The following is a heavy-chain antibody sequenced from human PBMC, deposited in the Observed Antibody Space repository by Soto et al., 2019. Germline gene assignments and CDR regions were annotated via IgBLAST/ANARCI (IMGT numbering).Heavy chain of an antibody. CDR1: GYTSTGYY. CDR3: ARDSPLTGTTGLFDY. CDR2: INPNSGGT. J-gene: IGHJ4*02. V-gene: IGHV1-2*02. Sequence: ASVKVSCKASGYTSTGYYMHWVRQAPGQGLEWMGWINPNSGGTNYAQKFQGRVTMTRDTSISTAYMELSRLRSDDTAVYYCARDSPLTGTTGLFDYWGQGTLVTVSS. D-gene: IGHD1-7*01.